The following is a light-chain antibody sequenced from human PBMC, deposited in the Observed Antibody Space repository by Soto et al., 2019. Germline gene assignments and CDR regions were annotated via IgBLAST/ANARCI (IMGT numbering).Light chain of an antibody. V-gene: IGKV4-1*01. J-gene: IGKJ1*01. CDR3: QQYYSTHRT. Sequence: IVMTQSPDSLAVSLGESATINCKSSQSVLYSSNNKNYLAWYQQKPGQPPKLLIYWASTRESGVPDRFSGSGSGKDFTLTISSLQAEDVAVYYCQQYYSTHRTFGQGRKVEIX. CDR2: WAS. CDR1: QSVLYSSNNKNY.